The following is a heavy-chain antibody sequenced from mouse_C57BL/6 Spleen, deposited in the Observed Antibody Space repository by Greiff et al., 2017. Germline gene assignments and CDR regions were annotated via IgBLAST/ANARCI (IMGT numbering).Heavy chain of an antibody. J-gene: IGHJ4*01. CDR1: GFTFSSYA. D-gene: IGHD4-1*01. V-gene: IGHV5-4*01. CDR2: ISDGGSYT. CDR3: ARVLGRFYAMDY. Sequence: EVHLVESGGGLVKPGGSLKLSCAASGFTFSSYAMSWVRQTPEKRLEWVATISDGGSYTYYPDNVKGRFTISRDNAKNNLYLQMSHLKSEDTAMYYCARVLGRFYAMDYWGQGTSVTVSS.